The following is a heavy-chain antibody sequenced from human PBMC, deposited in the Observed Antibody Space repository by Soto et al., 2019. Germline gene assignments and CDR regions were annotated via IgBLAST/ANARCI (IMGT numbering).Heavy chain of an antibody. J-gene: IGHJ4*02. CDR1: GFSVSSNY. D-gene: IGHD3-10*01. CDR2: IYSGGST. Sequence: PGGSLRLSCAASGFSVSSNYMTWVRQAPGKGLEWVSVIYSGGSTYYADSVKGRFTISRDNSKNTLYLQMNSLRADDTAVYYCARDFDGAPLGFWGQGTLVTVSS. CDR3: ARDFDGAPLGF. V-gene: IGHV3-53*01.